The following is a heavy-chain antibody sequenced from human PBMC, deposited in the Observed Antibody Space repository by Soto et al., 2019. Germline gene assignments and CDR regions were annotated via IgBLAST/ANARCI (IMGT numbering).Heavy chain of an antibody. CDR3: ARDQGGPFDY. J-gene: IGHJ4*02. V-gene: IGHV4-59*01. CDR2: IYYSGSS. D-gene: IGHD2-15*01. Sequence: QVQLQESGPGLVKPSETLSLTCTVSGVSFSTYYWSWIRQAPGKGLEWIGYIYYSGSSNYNPSLKSRVTKSVDTSKNQLSLKLSSVTAADTAVYYCARDQGGPFDYWGQGTLVTVSS. CDR1: GVSFSTYY.